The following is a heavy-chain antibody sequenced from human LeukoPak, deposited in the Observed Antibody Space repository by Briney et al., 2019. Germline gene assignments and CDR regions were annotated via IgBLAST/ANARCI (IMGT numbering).Heavy chain of an antibody. CDR1: GFTFSSYG. CDR2: IWYDGSNK. V-gene: IGHV3-33*06. CDR3: AKDRYYDILTGYLDY. D-gene: IGHD3-9*01. J-gene: IGHJ4*02. Sequence: PVRSLRLSCAASGFTFSSYGMHWVRQAPGKGLEWVAVIWYDGSNKYYADSVKGRFTISRDNSKNTLYLQMNSLRAEDTAVYYCAKDRYYDILTGYLDYRGQGTLVTVSS.